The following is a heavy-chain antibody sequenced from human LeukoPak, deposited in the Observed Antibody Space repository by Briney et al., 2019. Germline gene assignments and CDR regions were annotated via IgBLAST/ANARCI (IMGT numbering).Heavy chain of an antibody. V-gene: IGHV1-2*02. CDR1: GYTFTGYY. J-gene: IGHJ4*02. D-gene: IGHD4-23*01. CDR3: ARGDYGGNLDY. Sequence: GASVKVSCKASGYTFTGYYMHWVRQAPGQGLEWMGWINPNSGGTNYAQKFQGRVTITTDESTSTAYMELSSLRSEDTAVYYCARGDYGGNLDYWGQGTLVTVSS. CDR2: INPNSGGT.